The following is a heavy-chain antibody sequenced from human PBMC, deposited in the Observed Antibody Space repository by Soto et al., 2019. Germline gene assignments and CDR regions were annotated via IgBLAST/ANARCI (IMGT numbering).Heavy chain of an antibody. V-gene: IGHV1-18*01. J-gene: IGHJ6*02. Sequence: ASVKVSCKASGYTFSSYGISWARQAPGQGLEWMAWISVYNGNTKYAQKAQGRVIMTTDTSTSTAYMELRSLRSDDTAMYYCARDAAVLPAVPALNYYYGMDVWGQGTTVPVSS. D-gene: IGHD2-2*01. CDR2: ISVYNGNT. CDR1: GYTFSSYG. CDR3: ARDAAVLPAVPALNYYYGMDV.